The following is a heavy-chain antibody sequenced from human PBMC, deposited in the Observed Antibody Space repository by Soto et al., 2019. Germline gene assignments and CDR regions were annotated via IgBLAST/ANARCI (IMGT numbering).Heavy chain of an antibody. CDR3: ARVRYCGGDCYLGGAFDI. J-gene: IGHJ3*02. CDR1: GFTFSSYW. Sequence: GGSLRLSCAASGFTFSSYWMHWFRQAPGKGLVWVSRINSDGSSTSYADSVKGRFTISRDNAKNTLYLQMNSLRAEDTAVYYCARVRYCGGDCYLGGAFDIWGQGTMVTVSS. V-gene: IGHV3-74*01. CDR2: INSDGSST. D-gene: IGHD2-21*01.